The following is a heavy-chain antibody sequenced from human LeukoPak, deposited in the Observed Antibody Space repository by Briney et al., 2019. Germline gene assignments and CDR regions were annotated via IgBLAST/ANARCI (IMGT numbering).Heavy chain of an antibody. CDR2: INPNSGGT. CDR1: GYTFTGYY. Sequence: ASVKVSCKASGYTFTGYYMHWVRQAPGQGLEWMGWINPNSGGTNYAQKFQGWVTVTRDTSISTAYMELSRLRSDDTAVYYCAREENSSGYLYYFDYWGQGTLVTVSS. J-gene: IGHJ4*02. CDR3: AREENSSGYLYYFDY. D-gene: IGHD3-22*01. V-gene: IGHV1-2*04.